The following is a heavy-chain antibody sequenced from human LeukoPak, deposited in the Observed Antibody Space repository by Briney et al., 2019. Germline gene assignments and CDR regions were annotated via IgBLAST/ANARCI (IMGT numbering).Heavy chain of an antibody. CDR2: INTNTGNP. V-gene: IGHV7-4-1*02. Sequence: ASVKVSCKASGYTFTSYTVNWVRQAPGHGLEWMGLINTNTGNPTYAQGFTGRFVFSLDTSVSTAYLQISSLKAEDTAVYYCARGGPFDYWGQGTLVTVSS. CDR3: ARGGPFDY. D-gene: IGHD2-15*01. CDR1: GYTFTSYT. J-gene: IGHJ4*02.